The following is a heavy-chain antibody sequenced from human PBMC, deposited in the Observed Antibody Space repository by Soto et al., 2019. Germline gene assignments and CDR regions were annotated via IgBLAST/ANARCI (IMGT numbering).Heavy chain of an antibody. CDR2: IIPIFGTA. CDR3: ARVGDSSSPENYYYYGMDV. V-gene: IGHV1-69*06. CDR1: GGTFSSYA. D-gene: IGHD6-6*01. J-gene: IGHJ6*02. Sequence: SVKVSCKASGGTFSSYAISWVRQAPGQGLEWMGGIIPIFGTANYAQKFQGRVTITADKSTSTAYMELSSLRSEDTAVYYCARVGDSSSPENYYYYGMDVWGQGTTVTVSS.